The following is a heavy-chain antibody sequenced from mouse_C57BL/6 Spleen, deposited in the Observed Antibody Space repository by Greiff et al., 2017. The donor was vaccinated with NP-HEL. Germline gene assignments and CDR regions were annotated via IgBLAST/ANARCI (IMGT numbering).Heavy chain of an antibody. V-gene: IGHV2-2*01. CDR3: ARKRYQGAMDY. J-gene: IGHJ4*01. CDR1: GFSLTSYG. Sequence: VMLVESGPGLVQPSQSLSITCTVSGFSLTSYGVHWVRPSPGKGLEWLGVIWSGGSTDYNAAFISRLSISKDNSKSQVFFKMNSLQADDTAIYYCARKRYQGAMDYWGQGTSVTVSS. CDR2: IWSGGST. D-gene: IGHD2-14*01.